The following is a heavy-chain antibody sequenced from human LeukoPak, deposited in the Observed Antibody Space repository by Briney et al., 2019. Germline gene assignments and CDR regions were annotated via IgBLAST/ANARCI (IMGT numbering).Heavy chain of an antibody. D-gene: IGHD2-15*01. Sequence: GGSLRLSCADSGFTFSSYATSWVRQAPGKGLEWVSAISGSGGSTYYADSVKGRFTISRDNSKNTLYLQMNSLRAEDTAVYYCAKAGRSFIVVVIAASSFDYWGQGTLVTVSS. CDR3: AKAGRSFIVVVIAASSFDY. CDR1: GFTFSSYA. V-gene: IGHV3-23*01. CDR2: ISGSGGST. J-gene: IGHJ4*02.